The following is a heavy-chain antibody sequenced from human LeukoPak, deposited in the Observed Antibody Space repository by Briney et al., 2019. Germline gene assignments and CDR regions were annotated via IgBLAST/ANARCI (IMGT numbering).Heavy chain of an antibody. Sequence: SETLSLTCTVSGDSITTSYWSWIRQPPGKGLEWIGYIYYSGNTSYNPSLRSRVTISVDTSKSQFSLHLTSVTAADTAVYYCANAREPPYRGIYYYFESWGQGTLVTVSS. D-gene: IGHD1-26*01. J-gene: IGHJ4*02. CDR2: IYYSGNT. V-gene: IGHV4-59*01. CDR3: ANAREPPYRGIYYYFES. CDR1: GDSITTSY.